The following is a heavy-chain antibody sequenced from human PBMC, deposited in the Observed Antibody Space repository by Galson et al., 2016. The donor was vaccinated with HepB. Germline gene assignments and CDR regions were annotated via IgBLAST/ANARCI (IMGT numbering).Heavy chain of an antibody. CDR3: ARAVSAWSLVVFDI. CDR2: IIPIFRAP. CDR1: GGTFKRFA. J-gene: IGHJ3*02. Sequence: SVKVSCKASGGTFKRFAFSWVRQAPGQGLEWLGGIIPIFRAPKYAQKFQGRVTITADESTSTASMERSSLRSEDNAVYYCARAVSAWSLVVFDIWGQGTMVTVSS. D-gene: IGHD6-19*01. V-gene: IGHV1-69*13.